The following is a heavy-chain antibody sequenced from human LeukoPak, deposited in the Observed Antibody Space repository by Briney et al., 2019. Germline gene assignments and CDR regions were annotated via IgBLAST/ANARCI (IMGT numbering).Heavy chain of an antibody. D-gene: IGHD3-10*01. J-gene: IGHJ4*02. CDR1: GDSISSGNW. CDR3: ARVMYYYGSANYFDY. CDR2: IYHGGST. V-gene: IGHV4-4*02. Sequence: SETLSLTCSVSGDSISSGNWWSWVRQPPGKGLEWIGEIYHGGSTYYNPSLKSRVTISVDTSKNQFSLKLSSVTAADTAVYYCARVMYYYGSANYFDYWGQGTLVTVSS.